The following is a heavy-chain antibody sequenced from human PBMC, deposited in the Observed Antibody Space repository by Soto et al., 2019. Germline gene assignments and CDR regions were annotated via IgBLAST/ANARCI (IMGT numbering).Heavy chain of an antibody. CDR1: GFTFSNAW. J-gene: IGHJ4*02. V-gene: IGHV3-15*07. CDR3: TTAGGPMIVVVNTFDY. Sequence: EVQLVESGGGLVKPGGSLRLSCAASGFTFSNAWMNWVRQAPGKGLEWVGGIKSKTDGGTTDYAAPVKGRFTISRDDSKNTLYLQMNSLKTEDTAVYYCTTAGGPMIVVVNTFDYWGQGTLVTVSS. D-gene: IGHD3-22*01. CDR2: IKSKTDGGTT.